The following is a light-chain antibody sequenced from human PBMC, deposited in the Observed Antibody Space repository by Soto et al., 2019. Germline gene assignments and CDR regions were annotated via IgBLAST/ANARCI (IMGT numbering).Light chain of an antibody. V-gene: IGLV1-47*01. Sequence: QSVLTQPPSTSGTPGQRVTMSCSGSSSNIGSNFVYWYQQFPGMAPKLLIYRSDQRPSGVPARFSGSKSGTAASLAISGLRSEDAADYYCASCDGTLSVVVFGAGTKLTVL. J-gene: IGLJ2*01. CDR3: ASCDGTLSVVV. CDR2: RSD. CDR1: SSNIGSNF.